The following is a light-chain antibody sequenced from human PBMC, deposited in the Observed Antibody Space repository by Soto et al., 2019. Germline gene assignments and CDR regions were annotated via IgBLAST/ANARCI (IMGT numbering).Light chain of an antibody. Sequence: EVVLTQSPGTLSLSPGERGTLSCRASETLSRSYLAWYQQKPGQAPRLLIYETSRRATGIPDRFSGGGSGTDFTLAISRLEPEDFALYYCQQYDRSPITFGQGTRLEIK. J-gene: IGKJ5*01. CDR3: QQYDRSPIT. V-gene: IGKV3-20*01. CDR2: ETS. CDR1: ETLSRSY.